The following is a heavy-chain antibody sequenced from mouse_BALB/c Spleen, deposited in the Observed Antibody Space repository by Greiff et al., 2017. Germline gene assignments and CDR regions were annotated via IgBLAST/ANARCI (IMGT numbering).Heavy chain of an antibody. D-gene: IGHD1-1*01. Sequence: QVHVKQSGPELVRPGVSVKISCKGSGYTFTDYAMHWVKQSHAKSLEWIGVISTYYGNTNYNQKFKGKATMTVDKSSSTAYMELARLTSEDSAIYYCAREDYGSSYGYFDVWGAGTTVTVSS. CDR1: GYTFTDYA. CDR3: AREDYGSSYGYFDV. J-gene: IGHJ1*01. CDR2: ISTYYGNT. V-gene: IGHV1-67*01.